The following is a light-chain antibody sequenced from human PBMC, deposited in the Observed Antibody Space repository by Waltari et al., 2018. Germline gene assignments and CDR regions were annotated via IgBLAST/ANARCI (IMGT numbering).Light chain of an antibody. V-gene: IGKV3-20*01. J-gene: IGKJ2*01. CDR3: QQFGDSPPFT. CDR1: QSISSNY. CDR2: GAS. Sequence: EIVLTQSPGTLSLSPGERATLPCRASQSISSNYLVWYQQRTGQAPRLLIYGASSRATGIPDRFSGSGSGTDFTLTISRLEPEDFAVYYCQQFGDSPPFTFGQGTKLEIK.